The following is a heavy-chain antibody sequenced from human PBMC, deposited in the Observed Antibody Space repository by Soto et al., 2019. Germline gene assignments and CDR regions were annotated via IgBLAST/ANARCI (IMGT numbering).Heavy chain of an antibody. D-gene: IGHD2-15*01. CDR2: ISYDGSNK. CDR1: GFTFSSYG. V-gene: IGHV3-30*18. CDR3: AKDGGRYCSGGSCPSYGMDV. Sequence: VQLVESGGGVVQPGRSLRLSCAASGFTFSSYGMHWVRQAPGKGLEWVAVISYDGSNKYYADSVKGRFTISRDNSKNTLYLQMNSLRAEDTAVYYCAKDGGRYCSGGSCPSYGMDVWGQGTTVTVSS. J-gene: IGHJ6*02.